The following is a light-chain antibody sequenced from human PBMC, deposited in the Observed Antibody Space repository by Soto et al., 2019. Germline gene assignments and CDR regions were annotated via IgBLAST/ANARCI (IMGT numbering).Light chain of an antibody. CDR1: QSISNY. Sequence: DIQMTQSRSSLSASVGDRVTITCRASQSISNYLAWYQQKPGKVPKRLIYAASTLQSGVPSRFSGSGSGTDVTLTISSLQPEDVATYYCQKYNSAPLTFGPGTKVDIK. V-gene: IGKV1-27*01. J-gene: IGKJ3*01. CDR2: AAS. CDR3: QKYNSAPLT.